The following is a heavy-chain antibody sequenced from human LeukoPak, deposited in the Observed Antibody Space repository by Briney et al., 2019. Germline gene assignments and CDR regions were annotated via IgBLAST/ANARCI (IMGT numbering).Heavy chain of an antibody. CDR3: ARARRIAAAVDFDY. CDR1: GYTFTGYY. Sequence: ASVKVSCKASGYTFTGYYMHWVRQAPGQGLEWMGWINPNSGGTNYAQKFQGRVTMTRDTSISTAYMELSRLRSDDTAVYYCARARRIAAAVDFDYWGRGTLVTVSS. V-gene: IGHV1-2*02. CDR2: INPNSGGT. J-gene: IGHJ4*02. D-gene: IGHD6-13*01.